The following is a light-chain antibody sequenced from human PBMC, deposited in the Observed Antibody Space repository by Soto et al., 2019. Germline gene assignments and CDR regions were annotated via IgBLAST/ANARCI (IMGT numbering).Light chain of an antibody. CDR2: GVT. Sequence: QSALTQPASVSGSAGQSITISCSGTSSDVGGYNYVSWYQHHPGKAPKLMISGVTNRPSGISHRFSGSKSGNTASLNISGLQAEDEADYYCSSYTSSNTVVFGGGTKVTVL. J-gene: IGLJ2*01. V-gene: IGLV2-14*03. CDR1: SSDVGGYNY. CDR3: SSYTSSNTVV.